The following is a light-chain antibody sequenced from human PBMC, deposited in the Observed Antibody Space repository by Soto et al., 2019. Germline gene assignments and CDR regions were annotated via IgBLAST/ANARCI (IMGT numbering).Light chain of an antibody. CDR2: EDS. CDR3: SSFAGGNNLL. CDR1: SSDVGGYNF. J-gene: IGLJ2*01. Sequence: QSALTQPPSASGSPGQSVTISCTGTSSDVGGYNFVSWYQQHPGKAPKLLIYEDSKRPSGVPDRFSGSKSDNTASLTVSGLQAEDEADYYCSSFAGGNNLLFGGGTQVTVL. V-gene: IGLV2-8*01.